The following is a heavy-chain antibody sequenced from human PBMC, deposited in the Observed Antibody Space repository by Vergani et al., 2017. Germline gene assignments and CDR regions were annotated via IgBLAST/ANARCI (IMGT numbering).Heavy chain of an antibody. V-gene: IGHV3-9*01. CDR1: GFTFDDYA. CDR3: ARARAARPNAFDI. D-gene: IGHD6-6*01. J-gene: IGHJ3*02. CDR2: ISWNSGSI. Sequence: EVQLVESGGGLVQPGRSLRLSCAASGFTFDDYAMHWVRQAPGKGLEWVSGISWNSGSIGYADSVKGRFTISRDNAKNSLYLQMNSLRAEDTALYYCARARAARPNAFDIWGQGTMVTVSS.